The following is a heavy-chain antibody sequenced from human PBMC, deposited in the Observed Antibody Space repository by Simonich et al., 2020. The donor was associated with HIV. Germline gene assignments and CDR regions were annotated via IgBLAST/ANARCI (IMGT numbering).Heavy chain of an antibody. J-gene: IGHJ6*03. CDR2: IYYSGST. D-gene: IGHD3-22*01. Sequence: QLQLQESGPGLVKPSETRSLTCTVSGGSITRSSYYWGWIRKPPRKGLEWIASIYYSGSTDYNPSLTSRGTIAVDTSKNHLSLNLSSVTAADTAVYYCARQGSSGPYYYYMDLWGTGTKVTVSS. CDR3: ARQGSSGPYYYYMDL. V-gene: IGHV4-39*01. CDR1: GGSITRSSYY.